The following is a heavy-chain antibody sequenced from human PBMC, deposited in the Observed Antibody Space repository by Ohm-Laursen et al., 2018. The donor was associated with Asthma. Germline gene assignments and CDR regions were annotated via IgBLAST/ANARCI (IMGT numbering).Heavy chain of an antibody. Sequence: SLRLSCTASGFTFRSYAMHWVRQAPGKGLEWVAVMSYDGSNKYYADSVKGRFTISRDNSKNTLYLQMNSLRAEDTAVYYCAKDVLWFAYYFDYWGQGTLVAVSS. CDR2: MSYDGSNK. D-gene: IGHD3-10*01. CDR3: AKDVLWFAYYFDY. V-gene: IGHV3-30*18. J-gene: IGHJ4*02. CDR1: GFTFRSYA.